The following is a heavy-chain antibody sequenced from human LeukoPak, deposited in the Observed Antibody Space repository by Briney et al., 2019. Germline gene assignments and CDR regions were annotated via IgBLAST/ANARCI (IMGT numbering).Heavy chain of an antibody. V-gene: IGHV4-34*01. CDR1: GGSFCGYH. D-gene: IGHD3-22*01. CDR3: ARGGARITMIVVAMELDY. Sequence: SETLSLTCAVYGGSFCGYHWSWIRQPPGKGLEWIGEINHSGSTNYNPSLKSRVTISVDTSKNQFSLKLSSVTAADTAVYYCARGGARITMIVVAMELDYWGQGILVTVSS. CDR2: INHSGST. J-gene: IGHJ4*02.